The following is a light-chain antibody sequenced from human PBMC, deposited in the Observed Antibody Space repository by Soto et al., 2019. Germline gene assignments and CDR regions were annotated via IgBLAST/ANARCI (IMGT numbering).Light chain of an antibody. Sequence: DIQMTQSPSTLSASVGDRVTITCRASQSISIWLAWYQQKPGKAPKILIYKASSLESGVPLRFSGSGFGTEFTLTISSLQPDDFATYYCQQYSTYTPRTFGQGTKVEIK. J-gene: IGKJ1*01. CDR1: QSISIW. V-gene: IGKV1-5*03. CDR3: QQYSTYTPRT. CDR2: KAS.